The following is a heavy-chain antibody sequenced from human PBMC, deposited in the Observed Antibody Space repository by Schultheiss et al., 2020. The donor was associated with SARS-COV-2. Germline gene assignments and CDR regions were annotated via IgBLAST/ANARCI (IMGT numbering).Heavy chain of an antibody. J-gene: IGHJ3*02. Sequence: GGSLRLSCAASGFTFDDYAMHWVRQAPGKGLEWVSGISWNSGSIGYADSVKGRFTISRDNAKNSLYLQMNSLRAEDTAVYYCARNRIADRLDAFDIWGQGTMVTVSS. D-gene: IGHD6-6*01. V-gene: IGHV3-9*01. CDR1: GFTFDDYA. CDR3: ARNRIADRLDAFDI. CDR2: ISWNSGSI.